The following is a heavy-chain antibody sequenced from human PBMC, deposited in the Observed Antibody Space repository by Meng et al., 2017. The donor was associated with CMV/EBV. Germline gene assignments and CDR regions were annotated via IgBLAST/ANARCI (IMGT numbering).Heavy chain of an antibody. V-gene: IGHV3-30-3*01. CDR3: ASDRGFGDLDS. CDR1: GFTFSSYA. CDR2: ISYDGSNK. Sequence: LKISCAASGFTFSSYAMHWVRQAPGKGLEWVAVISYDGSNKYYADSVKGRFTISRDNSKNTLYLQMNSLRAEDTAVYYCASDRGFGDLDSWGQGTLVTVSS. J-gene: IGHJ4*02. D-gene: IGHD3-10*01.